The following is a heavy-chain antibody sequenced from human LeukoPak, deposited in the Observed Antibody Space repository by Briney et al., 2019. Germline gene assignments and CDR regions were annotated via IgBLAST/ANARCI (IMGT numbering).Heavy chain of an antibody. D-gene: IGHD2-2*01. CDR1: GFSFSNYN. CDR2: ISTSSTYI. V-gene: IGHV3-21*01. J-gene: IGHJ4*02. Sequence: NPGGSLRLSCAASGFSFSNYNINWVRQAPGKGLEWVSSISTSSTYIFYADSVKGRFTISRDNAKNSLYLQMNSLRAEDTAVYYCARGEDIVVVPAAMKEGNFDYWGQGTLVTVSS. CDR3: ARGEDIVVVPAAMKEGNFDY.